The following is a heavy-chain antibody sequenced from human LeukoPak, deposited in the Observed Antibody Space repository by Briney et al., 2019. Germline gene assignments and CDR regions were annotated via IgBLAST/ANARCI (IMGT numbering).Heavy chain of an antibody. CDR1: GGTFSSYA. V-gene: IGHV1-8*03. D-gene: IGHD3-3*01. CDR2: MNPNSGNT. J-gene: IGHJ4*02. CDR3: ARGFKGDFWSGRPYYFDY. Sequence: ASVKVSCKASGGTFSSYAINWVRQATGQGLEWMGWMNPNSGNTGYAQKFQGRVTITRNTSISTAYMELSSLRSEDTAVYYCARGFKGDFWSGRPYYFDYWGQGTLVTVSS.